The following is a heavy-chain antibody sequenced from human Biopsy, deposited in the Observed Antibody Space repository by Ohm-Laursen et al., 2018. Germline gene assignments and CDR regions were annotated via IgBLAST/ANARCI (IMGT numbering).Heavy chain of an antibody. Sequence: PSETLSLTCTVSGGSISSDYWSWIRQTPGKGLEWIGYIYYSGSTNYNPSLKSRVTISVDTSKNQFSLRLNSVTAADTAVYYCARATNSTGWPYYYFYGMDVWGQGTTVTVS. CDR3: ARATNSTGWPYYYFYGMDV. CDR1: GGSISSDY. D-gene: IGHD2/OR15-2a*01. J-gene: IGHJ6*02. CDR2: IYYSGST. V-gene: IGHV4-59*01.